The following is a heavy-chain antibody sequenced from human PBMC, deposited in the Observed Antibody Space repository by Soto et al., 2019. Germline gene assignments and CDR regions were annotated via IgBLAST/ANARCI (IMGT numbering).Heavy chain of an antibody. J-gene: IGHJ4*02. D-gene: IGHD1-1*01. V-gene: IGHV3-23*01. CDR2: FTGVIGTT. CDR1: GFTVSTYG. Sequence: EVQLLESGGGLVQPGGSLRLSCAASGFTVSTYGVTWVRQAPGKGLEWVSGFTGVIGTTHYADSVKGRFTITRDNSNNTVYLQMNSPRVEDTAVYYCARWNGYGDYWGRGTLVTVSS. CDR3: ARWNGYGDY.